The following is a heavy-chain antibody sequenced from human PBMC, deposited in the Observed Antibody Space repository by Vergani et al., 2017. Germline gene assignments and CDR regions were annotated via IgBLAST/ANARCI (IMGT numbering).Heavy chain of an antibody. J-gene: IGHJ4*02. V-gene: IGHV3-30*18. CDR2: ISYDGSNK. Sequence: VQLVESGGGLIQPGGSLRLSCAASGFTFSSYGMHWVRQAPGKGLEWVAVISYDGSNKYYADSVKGRFTISRDNSKNTLYLQMNSLRAEDTAVYYCAKGRAGTNDYWGQGTLVTVSS. D-gene: IGHD6-19*01. CDR1: GFTFSSYG. CDR3: AKGRAGTNDY.